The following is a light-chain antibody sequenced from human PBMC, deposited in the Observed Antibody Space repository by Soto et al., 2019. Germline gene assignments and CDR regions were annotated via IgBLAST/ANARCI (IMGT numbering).Light chain of an antibody. CDR1: QSISSF. J-gene: IGKJ1*01. Sequence: DIPMTQSPSSLSASVGDRVTISCRLSQSISSFLNWYQQKPGKAPHLLIYAASTLRYGVPSRFGGSESGTEFTLTISSLQPEDFATYFCQQSYSTPWTFGQGTKVEIK. CDR2: AAS. V-gene: IGKV1-39*01. CDR3: QQSYSTPWT.